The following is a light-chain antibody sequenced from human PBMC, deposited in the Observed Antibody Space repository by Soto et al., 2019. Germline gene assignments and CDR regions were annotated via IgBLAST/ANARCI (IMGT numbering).Light chain of an antibody. CDR3: AAWDDSLSAWV. Sequence: QSVLTRPPSTSGTPGQRVTISCSGRTSNIGSNFVYWYQQLPGTAPKLLIYRDDQRPSGVPDRFSGSKSGTSASLAISGLRSEDEADYYCAAWDDSLSAWVFGGGTKLTVL. J-gene: IGLJ3*02. CDR1: TSNIGSNF. CDR2: RDD. V-gene: IGLV1-47*01.